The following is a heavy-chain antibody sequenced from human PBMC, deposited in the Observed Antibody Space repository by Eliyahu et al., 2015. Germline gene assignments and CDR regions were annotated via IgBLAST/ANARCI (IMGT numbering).Heavy chain of an antibody. J-gene: IGHJ2*01. CDR1: GFSLSNARMG. CDR2: IFSNDEK. Sequence: QVTLKESGPVLVKPTETLTLTCTVSGFSLSNARMGXSWIRQPPGKALEWLAHIFSNDEKSYSTSLKSRLTISKDTSKSQVVLTMTNMDPVDTATYYCARKLGYCSGGSCYAYWYFDLWGRGTLVTVSS. D-gene: IGHD2-15*01. CDR3: ARKLGYCSGGSCYAYWYFDL. V-gene: IGHV2-26*01.